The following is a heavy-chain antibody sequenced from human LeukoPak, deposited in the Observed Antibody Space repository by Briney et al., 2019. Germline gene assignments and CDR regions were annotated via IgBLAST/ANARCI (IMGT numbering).Heavy chain of an antibody. J-gene: IGHJ3*02. V-gene: IGHV3-30*04. CDR1: GFTFSSYA. D-gene: IGHD2-2*01. Sequence: GGSLRLSCAASGFTFSSYAMHWVRQAPGKGLEWVAVISYDGSNKYYADSVKGRFTISRDNSKNTLYLQMNSLRAEDMAVYYCARVKGGGYCSSTSCRGAFDIWGQGTMVTVSS. CDR3: ARVKGGGYCSSTSCRGAFDI. CDR2: ISYDGSNK.